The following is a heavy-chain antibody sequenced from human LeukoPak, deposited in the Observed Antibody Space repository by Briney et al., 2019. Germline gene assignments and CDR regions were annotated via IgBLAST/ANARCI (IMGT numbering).Heavy chain of an antibody. Sequence: ASVKVSCKASGYTFTGYYMHWVRQAPGQGLEWMGWINPNSGGTNYAQKFQGRVTMTRDTSISTAYMELSRLRSDDTAVYYCARVAGYYDSSGYYRYYYYYMDVWGKGTTVTVSS. V-gene: IGHV1-2*02. CDR2: INPNSGGT. CDR1: GYTFTGYY. CDR3: ARVAGYYDSSGYYRYYYYYMDV. D-gene: IGHD3-22*01. J-gene: IGHJ6*03.